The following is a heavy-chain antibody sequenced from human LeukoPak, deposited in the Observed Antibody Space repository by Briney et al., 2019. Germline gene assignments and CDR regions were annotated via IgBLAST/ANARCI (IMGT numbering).Heavy chain of an antibody. Sequence: GASVKVSCKASGYTFTGYYMHWVRQAPGQGLEWMGWINPNSGGTNYAQKFQGRITMTRDTSISTAYMELSRLRSDDTAVYYCATLWSGLPYDMTHDYWGQGTLVTVSS. J-gene: IGHJ4*02. D-gene: IGHD3-3*01. CDR2: INPNSGGT. V-gene: IGHV1-2*02. CDR1: GYTFTGYY. CDR3: ATLWSGLPYDMTHDY.